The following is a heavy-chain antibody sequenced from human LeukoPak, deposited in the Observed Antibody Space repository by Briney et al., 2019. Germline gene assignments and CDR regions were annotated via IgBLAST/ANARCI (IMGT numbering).Heavy chain of an antibody. V-gene: IGHV4-59*01. CDR1: GGSISSYY. D-gene: IGHD3-9*01. CDR3: ASLARDILTGYLVDY. J-gene: IGHJ4*02. CDR2: IYYSGGT. Sequence: SETLSLTCTVSGGSISSYYWSWIRQPPGKGLEWIGYIYYSGGTNYNPSLKSRVTISVDTSKNQFSLKLSSVTAADTAVYYCASLARDILTGYLVDYWGQGTLVTVSS.